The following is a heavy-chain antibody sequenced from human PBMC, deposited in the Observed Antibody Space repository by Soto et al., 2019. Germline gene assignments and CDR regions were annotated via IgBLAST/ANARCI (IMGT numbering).Heavy chain of an antibody. V-gene: IGHV3-23*01. CDR2: ISGSGGST. D-gene: IGHD2-2*01. J-gene: IGHJ4*02. CDR3: AKTGFGRYCSSTSCVHFDY. Sequence: EAQVLESGGGLVQPGGSLRLSCVASGFTFTTYAMTWVRQAPGKGLEWVSIISGSGGSTHYADSVKVRLIISRDNSKNTLYLQMNGLRAEDTAVYYCAKTGFGRYCSSTSCVHFDYWGQGTLVTVSS. CDR1: GFTFTTYA.